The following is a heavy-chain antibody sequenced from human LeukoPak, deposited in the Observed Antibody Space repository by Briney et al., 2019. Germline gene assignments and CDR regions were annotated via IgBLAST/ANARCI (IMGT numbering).Heavy chain of an antibody. D-gene: IGHD2-8*01. CDR2: ISSSGSTI. J-gene: IGHJ4*02. V-gene: IGHV3-48*03. CDR3: ARAGYCTNGVCRGDFDY. CDR1: GFTFSSYE. Sequence: GGSLRLSCAASGFTFSSYEMNWVRQAPGKGLEWVSYISSSGSTIYYADSVKGRFTISRDKDKNSLYLQMNSLRAEDTAVYYCARAGYCTNGVCRGDFDYWGQGTLVTVSS.